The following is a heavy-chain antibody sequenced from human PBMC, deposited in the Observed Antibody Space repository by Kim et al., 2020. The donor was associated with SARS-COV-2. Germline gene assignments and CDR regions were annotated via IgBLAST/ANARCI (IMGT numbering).Heavy chain of an antibody. CDR3: AKGLAGATRRLYFDY. Sequence: GGSLRLSCAASGFTFSSYAMSWVRQAPGKGLEWVSAISGSGGSTYYADSVKGRFTISRDNSKNTLYLQMNSLRAEDTAVYYCAKGLAGATRRLYFDYWGQGTLVTVSS. J-gene: IGHJ4*02. V-gene: IGHV3-23*01. CDR1: GFTFSSYA. D-gene: IGHD1-26*01. CDR2: ISGSGGST.